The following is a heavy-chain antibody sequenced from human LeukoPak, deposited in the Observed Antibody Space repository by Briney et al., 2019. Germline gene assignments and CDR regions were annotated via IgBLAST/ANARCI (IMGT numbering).Heavy chain of an antibody. CDR3: ARLYSSGWYKGDYFDY. D-gene: IGHD6-19*01. V-gene: IGHV4-59*01. CDR1: GGSISSYY. Sequence: SETLSLTCTVSGGSISSYYWSWIRQPPGKGLEWIGYIYYSGSTNYNPSLKSRVTISVDTSKNQFSLKLSSVTAADTAVYYCARLYSSGWYKGDYFDYWGQGTLVTVSS. CDR2: IYYSGST. J-gene: IGHJ4*02.